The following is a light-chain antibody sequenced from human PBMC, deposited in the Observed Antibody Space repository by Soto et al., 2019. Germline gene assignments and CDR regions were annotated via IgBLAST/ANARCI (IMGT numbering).Light chain of an antibody. V-gene: IGKV3-20*01. CDR1: ESVVSNY. CDR3: QQYGSSPRT. Sequence: GLTQSPGTLSLSPGERATLSCRATESVVSNYLAWCQQKPGQAPRLLIYGASSRATGIPDRFSGSGSGTDFTLTISRLEPEDFAVYYCQQYGSSPRTFGQGTKVDIK. J-gene: IGKJ1*01. CDR2: GAS.